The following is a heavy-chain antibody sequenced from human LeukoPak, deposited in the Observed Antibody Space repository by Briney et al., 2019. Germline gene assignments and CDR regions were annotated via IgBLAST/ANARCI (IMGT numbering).Heavy chain of an antibody. J-gene: IGHJ5*02. Sequence: PSETLSLTCAVYGGSFSGYYWSWIRQPPGKGLEWIGEINHSGSTNYNPSLKSRVTISVDTSKDQFSLKLSSVTAADTAVYYCARHPGYCSSTSCSLGFDPWGQGTLVTVSS. CDR3: ARHPGYCSSTSCSLGFDP. D-gene: IGHD2-2*01. CDR2: INHSGST. V-gene: IGHV4-34*01. CDR1: GGSFSGYY.